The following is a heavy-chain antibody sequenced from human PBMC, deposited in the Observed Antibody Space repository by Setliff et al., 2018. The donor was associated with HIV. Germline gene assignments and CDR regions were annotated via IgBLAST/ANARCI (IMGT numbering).Heavy chain of an antibody. D-gene: IGHD6-19*01. CDR3: ATRAVAGLPYYFDY. CDR1: GFTFSNYA. V-gene: IGHV3-23*01. Sequence: GGSLRLSCAASGFTFSNYAMSWVRQAPGKGLEWVSELSGSGDSTYYADSVKGRFTISRDNSKSTLYLQMNSLRAEDTAIYYCATRAVAGLPYYFDYWGPGTLVTVSS. CDR2: LSGSGDST. J-gene: IGHJ4*02.